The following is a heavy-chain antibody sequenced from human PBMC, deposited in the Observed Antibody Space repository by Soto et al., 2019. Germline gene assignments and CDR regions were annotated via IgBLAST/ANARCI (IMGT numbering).Heavy chain of an antibody. CDR1: GDSISSSNW. V-gene: IGHV4-4*02. Sequence: SETLSLTCAVSGDSISSSNWWTWVRQPPGKGLEWIGDIYQTGITNSNPSLKSRVTMSIDKSKNQFSLKLTSVTAADTAVYYCARYSAQGLYYYFALDVWGQGNTVTVSS. J-gene: IGHJ6*02. D-gene: IGHD6-13*01. CDR3: ARYSAQGLYYYFALDV. CDR2: IYQTGIT.